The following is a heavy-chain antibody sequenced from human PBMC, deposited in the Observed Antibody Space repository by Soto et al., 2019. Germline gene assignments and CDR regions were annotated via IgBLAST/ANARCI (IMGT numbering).Heavy chain of an antibody. CDR3: ARGLFSEDSYSGGWYYFDY. V-gene: IGHV4-34*01. Sequence: SETLSLTCAVYGGSFSDYSWTWIRQPPGKALKWIGQINHSGSANYNPSLKSRVTISVGTPKNQFSLELTSVTAADTAVYYCARGLFSEDSYSGGWYYFDYWGQGTLVTVSS. CDR1: GGSFSDYS. CDR2: INHSGSA. D-gene: IGHD3-10*01. J-gene: IGHJ4*02.